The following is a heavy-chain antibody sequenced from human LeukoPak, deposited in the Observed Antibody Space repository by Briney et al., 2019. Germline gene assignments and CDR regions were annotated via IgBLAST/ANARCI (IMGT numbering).Heavy chain of an antibody. J-gene: IGHJ3*02. CDR1: GFSLTTSGMC. CDR3: ARIERASRNAFDI. CDR2: IDWDDAK. V-gene: IGHV2-70*11. Sequence: ESGPTLVNPTQTLTLTCTFSGFSLTTSGMCVSWICQPPGKALEWLARIDWDDAKYYSTSLKTTFTISKDTSKNQVVLTMTNLDPVDTATYYCARIERASRNAFDIWGQGTMVTVSS.